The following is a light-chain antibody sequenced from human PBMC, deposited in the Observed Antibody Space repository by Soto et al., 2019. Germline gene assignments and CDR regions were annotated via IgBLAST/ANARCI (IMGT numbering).Light chain of an antibody. Sequence: EIVLTQSPATLSLSPGERATLSCRASQSVGSDLAWYQQKPGQAPRLLIFDASNRATGTPARFSGSGSGTDLTLTISNLEPEDFAVYYCQQRSNWPWTFGQGTKVEIK. CDR2: DAS. CDR3: QQRSNWPWT. CDR1: QSVGSD. V-gene: IGKV3-11*01. J-gene: IGKJ1*01.